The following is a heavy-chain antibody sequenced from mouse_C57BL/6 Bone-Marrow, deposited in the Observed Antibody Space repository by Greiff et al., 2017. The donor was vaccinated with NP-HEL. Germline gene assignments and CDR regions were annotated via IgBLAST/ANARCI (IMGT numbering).Heavy chain of an antibody. J-gene: IGHJ2*01. CDR2: ISSGGDYI. CDR3: TRDDYGSSYSY. V-gene: IGHV5-9-1*02. D-gene: IGHD1-1*01. Sequence: EVQLVESGEGLVKPGGSLKLSCAASGFTFSSYAMSWVRQTPEKRLEWVAYISSGGDYISYADTVKGRFTISRDNARNTLYLQMSSLKSEDTAMYYCTRDDYGSSYSYWGQGTTLTVSS. CDR1: GFTFSSYA.